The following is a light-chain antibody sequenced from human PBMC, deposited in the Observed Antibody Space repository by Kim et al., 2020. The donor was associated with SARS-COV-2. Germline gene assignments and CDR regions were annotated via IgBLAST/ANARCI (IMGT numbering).Light chain of an antibody. CDR1: QDINQN. V-gene: IGKV1-17*03. CDR2: AAS. CDR3: LQHRSYPRT. Sequence: SASVGDTVTISCRASQDINQNLVWFQQKPGQVPKRLCYAASRPQSGVPSRFSGSGSGTEFTLTITSLQPEDFATYYCLQHRSYPRTFGQGTKLEI. J-gene: IGKJ2*01.